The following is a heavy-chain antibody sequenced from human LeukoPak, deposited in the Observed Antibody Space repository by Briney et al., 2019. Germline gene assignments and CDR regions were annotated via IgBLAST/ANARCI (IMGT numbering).Heavy chain of an antibody. CDR3: ARGSYYGSGSYYQLERRRGSFKFDY. CDR1: GGSFSGYY. J-gene: IGHJ4*02. CDR2: INHSGST. D-gene: IGHD3-10*01. V-gene: IGHV4-34*01. Sequence: NPSETLSLTCAVYGGSFSGYYWSWIRQPPGKGLEWIGEINHSGSTNYNPSLKSRATISVDTSKNQFSLKLSSVTAAGTAVYYCARGSYYGSGSYYQLERRRGSFKFDYWGQGTLVTVSS.